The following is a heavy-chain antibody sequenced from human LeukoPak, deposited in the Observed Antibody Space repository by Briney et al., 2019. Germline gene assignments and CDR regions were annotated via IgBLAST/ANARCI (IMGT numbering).Heavy chain of an antibody. CDR1: GFTFSNAW. CDR2: IKSKTDGGTT. J-gene: IGHJ4*02. Sequence: RGSLRLSCAASGFTFSNAWMNWVRQAPGKGLEWVGRIKSKTDGGTTDYVAPVKGRFTISRDDSKNTLYLQMNSLKNEDTAVYYCTTGAGLLGSYYMIKVGRFWGQGTLVTVSS. D-gene: IGHD3-10*01. V-gene: IGHV3-15*01. CDR3: TTGAGLLGSYYMIKVGRF.